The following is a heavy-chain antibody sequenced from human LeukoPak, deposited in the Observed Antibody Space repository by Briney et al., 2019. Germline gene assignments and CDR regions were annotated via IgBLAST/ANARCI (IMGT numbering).Heavy chain of an antibody. D-gene: IGHD3-22*01. CDR1: GGSISSGGYS. Sequence: SETLSLTCAVSGGSISSGGYSWSWIRQPPGKGLEWIGYIYHSGSTYYNPSLKSRVTKSVDRSKNQFSLKLSSVTAADTAVYYCARVRGLGYYDSSGYLDYWGQGTLVTVSS. CDR2: IYHSGST. CDR3: ARVRGLGYYDSSGYLDY. J-gene: IGHJ4*02. V-gene: IGHV4-30-2*01.